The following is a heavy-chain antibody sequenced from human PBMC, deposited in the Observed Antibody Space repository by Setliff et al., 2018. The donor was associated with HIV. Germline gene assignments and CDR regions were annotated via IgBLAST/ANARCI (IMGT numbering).Heavy chain of an antibody. Sequence: ASVKVSCKASGYSFTMYYMHWVRQAPGQGLEWMGIISPSGGRTSYAQKFQGRVSMTRDTSTSTVYMELSSLRSEDTAVYYCARDSDQAATGRYGMDVWGQGTTVTVS. J-gene: IGHJ6*02. CDR3: ARDSDQAATGRYGMDV. CDR1: GYSFTMYY. V-gene: IGHV1-46*01. D-gene: IGHD6-13*01. CDR2: ISPSGGRT.